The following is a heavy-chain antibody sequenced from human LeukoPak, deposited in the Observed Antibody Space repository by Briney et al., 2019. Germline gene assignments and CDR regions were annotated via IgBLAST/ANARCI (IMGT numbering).Heavy chain of an antibody. V-gene: IGHV3-23*01. D-gene: IGHD5-24*01. CDR1: RFTFNTYA. CDR3: AKACLVATTPGRGMDV. J-gene: IGHJ6*02. CDR2: ISGSGGST. Sequence: QPGGSLRLSCAASRFTFNTYAMSWVRQAPGKGLEWVSAISGSGGSTYYADSVKGRFTISRDNSRNTMYLQMNSLTAEDTAVYYCAKACLVATTPGRGMDVWGQGTTVAVSS.